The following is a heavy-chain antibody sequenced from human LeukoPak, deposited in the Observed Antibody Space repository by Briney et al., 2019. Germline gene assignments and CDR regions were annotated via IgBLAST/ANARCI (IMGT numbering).Heavy chain of an antibody. Sequence: GGSLRLSCAASGFTFSDHYMDWIRQAPGKGLEWVARIRNKANSYSTEYAASVEGRFAISRDDSKSSLFLQMNTLKTEDTAVYYYARYQLPVRYFDFWGQGTLVTVSS. CDR2: IRNKANSYST. CDR3: ARYQLPVRYFDF. J-gene: IGHJ4*02. CDR1: GFTFSDHY. V-gene: IGHV3-72*01. D-gene: IGHD2-2*01.